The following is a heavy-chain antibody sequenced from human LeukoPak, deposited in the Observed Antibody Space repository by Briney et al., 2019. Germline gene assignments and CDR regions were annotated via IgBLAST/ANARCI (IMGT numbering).Heavy chain of an antibody. D-gene: IGHD6-19*01. CDR1: GITFSSYW. J-gene: IGHJ4*02. CDR3: ARELYSSGWSPMDY. V-gene: IGHV3-7*01. CDR2: IKQDGSEK. Sequence: GGSLRLSCAASGITFSSYWMSWVRQAPGKGLEWVANIKQDGSEKYYVDSVKGRFTISRDNAKSSLYLQMNSLRAEDTAVYYCARELYSSGWSPMDYWGQGTLVTVSS.